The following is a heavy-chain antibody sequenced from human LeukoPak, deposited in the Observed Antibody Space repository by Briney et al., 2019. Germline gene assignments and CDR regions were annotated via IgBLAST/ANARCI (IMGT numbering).Heavy chain of an antibody. CDR3: ARESPDYFDR. CDR1: GFIFSNFE. CDR2: ISSSGSVI. V-gene: IGHV3-48*03. Sequence: GGSLRLSCAASGFIFSNFEMNWIRQAPGEGLEWSSYISSSGSVIHYADSVKSRFTISRDNAKNSLYLQLTSLRAEDTAVYYCARESPDYFDRWGQGTLVTVSS. J-gene: IGHJ4*02.